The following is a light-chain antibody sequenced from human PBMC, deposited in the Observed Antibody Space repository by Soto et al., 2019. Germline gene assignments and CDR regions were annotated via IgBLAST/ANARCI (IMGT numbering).Light chain of an antibody. J-gene: IGLJ1*01. CDR2: EVT. CDR3: SSYTSSSTLV. Sequence: QSVLTQPASVSGSPGQSVTISCTGTSDDVGGYIYVSWYRHRPGTAPKLMIYEVTNRPSGVSNRFSGSKSDNTASLTISGLQAEDEADYYCSSYTSSSTLVFGTGTKLTVL. CDR1: SDDVGGYIY. V-gene: IGLV2-14*01.